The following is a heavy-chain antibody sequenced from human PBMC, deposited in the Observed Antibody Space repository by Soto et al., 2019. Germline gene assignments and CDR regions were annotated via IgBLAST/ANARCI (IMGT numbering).Heavy chain of an antibody. CDR1: GYTFSGYY. J-gene: IGHJ4*02. V-gene: IGHV1-2*02. Sequence: VSVKVSCNASGYTFSGYYMHWVRQAPGQGLEWMGWINPNSGGTNYAQKFQGRFTFSRDTSKNTLYLQMNSLRAEDTAVYYCARVPGTARWWDFWGQGTLVTVSS. CDR3: ARVPGTARWWDF. CDR2: INPNSGGT. D-gene: IGHD2-15*01.